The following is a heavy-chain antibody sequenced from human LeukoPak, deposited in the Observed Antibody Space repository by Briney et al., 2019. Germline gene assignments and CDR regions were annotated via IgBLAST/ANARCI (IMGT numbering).Heavy chain of an antibody. D-gene: IGHD3-16*01. J-gene: IGHJ4*02. CDR2: ISSSGNNI. Sequence: PGGSLRLSCAASGFTFSSYSMNWVRQAPGKGLEWVSCISSSGNNIYYADSVKGRFTISRDNADNSLYLQVNSLRAEDTAVYYCARDGASFYFDSWGQGTLVTVSS. CDR3: ARDGASFYFDS. CDR1: GFTFSSYS. V-gene: IGHV3-48*04.